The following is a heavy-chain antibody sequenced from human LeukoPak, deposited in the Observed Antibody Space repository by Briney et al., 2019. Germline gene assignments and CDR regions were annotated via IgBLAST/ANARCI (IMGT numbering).Heavy chain of an antibody. CDR1: GYTFTSYD. Sequence: GASVKVSCKASGYTFTSYDINWVRQATGQGLEWMGWMNPNSGNTGYAQKFQGRVTMTRNTSIGTAYMELSSLRSEDTAVYYCARGRNYDFWSGYLGFYWFDPWGQGTLVTVSS. CDR2: MNPNSGNT. CDR3: ARGRNYDFWSGYLGFYWFDP. V-gene: IGHV1-8*01. J-gene: IGHJ5*02. D-gene: IGHD3-3*01.